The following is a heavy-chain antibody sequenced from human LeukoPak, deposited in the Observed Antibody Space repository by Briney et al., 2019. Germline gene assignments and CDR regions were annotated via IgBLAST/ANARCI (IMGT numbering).Heavy chain of an antibody. CDR2: ISSSSSYI. CDR3: AREIKQLGPSDY. J-gene: IGHJ4*02. Sequence: GGSLRLSCAASGFTFSSCSMNWVRQAPGKGLEWVSSISSSSSYIYYADSVKGRFTISRDNAKNSLYLQMNSLRAEDTAVYYCAREIKQLGPSDYWGQGTLVTVSS. D-gene: IGHD6-6*01. V-gene: IGHV3-21*01. CDR1: GFTFSSCS.